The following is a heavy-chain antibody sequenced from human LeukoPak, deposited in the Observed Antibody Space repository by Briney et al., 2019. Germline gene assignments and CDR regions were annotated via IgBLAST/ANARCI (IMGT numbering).Heavy chain of an antibody. CDR1: GFTFSTYS. Sequence: GGSLRLSCAASGFTFSTYSMNWVRQAPGKGLEWVSSITSSSSYIKYADSVKGRFTISRDNAKNSLYLQMNSLRAEDTAVYYCARVKAGATIENFYYYYMDVWGKGTKVTVSS. J-gene: IGHJ6*03. D-gene: IGHD1-26*01. V-gene: IGHV3-21*01. CDR3: ARVKAGATIENFYYYYMDV. CDR2: ITSSSSYI.